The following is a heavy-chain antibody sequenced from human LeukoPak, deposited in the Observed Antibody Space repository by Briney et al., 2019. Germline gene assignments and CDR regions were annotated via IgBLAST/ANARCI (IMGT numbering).Heavy chain of an antibody. J-gene: IGHJ4*02. V-gene: IGHV3-23*01. CDR3: AKDHDSSGYYLYYFDY. CDR2: ISGSGGST. Sequence: GGSLRLSCAASGFTFSSYAMSWVRQAPGKGLEWVSAISGSGGSTYYADSVKGRFTISRDNSKNTLYLQVNSLRAEDTAVYYCAKDHDSSGYYLYYFDYWGQGTLVTVSS. CDR1: GFTFSSYA. D-gene: IGHD3-22*01.